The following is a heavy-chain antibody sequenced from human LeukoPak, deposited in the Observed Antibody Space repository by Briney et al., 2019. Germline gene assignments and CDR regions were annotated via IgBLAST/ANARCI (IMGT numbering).Heavy chain of an antibody. D-gene: IGHD5-18*01. CDR2: ISYDGSDK. CDR1: GFTFSSYA. V-gene: IGHV3-30*04. J-gene: IGHJ4*02. CDR3: ARDPAGGYSSGFDY. Sequence: GGSLRLSCAASGFTFSSYAMHWVRQAPGKGLDWVAVISYDGSDKYYADSVKGRFTISRDNSKNTLYLQMNSLRAEDTAVYYCARDPAGGYSSGFDYWGQGTLVTVSS.